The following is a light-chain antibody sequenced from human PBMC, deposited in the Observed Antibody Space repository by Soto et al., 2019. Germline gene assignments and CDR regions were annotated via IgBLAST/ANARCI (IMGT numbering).Light chain of an antibody. J-gene: IGLJ1*01. Sequence: SVLTQPRPVSGSPGQSVTISCTGTRRIVGGYNYVSWYQQHPGKAPKLMIYDVSKRPSGVPDRFSGSKSGNTASLTISGLQAEDEADYYCCSYAGSYTYVFGTGTKVTVL. CDR1: RRIVGGYNY. V-gene: IGLV2-11*01. CDR3: CSYAGSYTYV. CDR2: DVS.